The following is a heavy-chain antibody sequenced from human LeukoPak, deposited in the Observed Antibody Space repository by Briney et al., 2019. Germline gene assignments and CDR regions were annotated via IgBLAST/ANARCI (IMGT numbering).Heavy chain of an antibody. CDR2: ISSSGSTI. V-gene: IGHV3-48*03. CDR1: GFTFSTFA. D-gene: IGHD3-10*01. CDR3: ARERDYYGSPYLDY. Sequence: GGSLRLSCAASGFTFSTFAMIWVRQAPGKGLEWVSYISSSGSTIYYADSVKGRFTISRDNAKNSLYLQMNSLRAEDTAVYYCARERDYYGSPYLDYWGQGTLVTVSS. J-gene: IGHJ4*02.